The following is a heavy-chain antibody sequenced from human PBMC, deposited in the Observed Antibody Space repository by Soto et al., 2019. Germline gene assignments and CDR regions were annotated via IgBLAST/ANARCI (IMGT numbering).Heavy chain of an antibody. V-gene: IGHV1-18*01. CDR3: ARDIKTAAAGPFGYYYYGMDV. Sequence: ASVKVSCKASGYTFTSYGISWVRQAPGQGLEWMGWISAYNGNTNYAQKLQGRVTMTTDTSTSTAYMELSSLRSEDTAVYYCARDIKTAAAGPFGYYYYGMDVSGQGTTVTVSS. CDR1: GYTFTSYG. D-gene: IGHD6-13*01. J-gene: IGHJ6*02. CDR2: ISAYNGNT.